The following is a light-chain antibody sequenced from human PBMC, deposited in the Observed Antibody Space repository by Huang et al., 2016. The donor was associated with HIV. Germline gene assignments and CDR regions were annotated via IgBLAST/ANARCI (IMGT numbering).Light chain of an antibody. CDR3: QQYGTSRIFT. V-gene: IGKV3-20*01. Sequence: EIVLTQSPGTLSLSPGERATLSCRASQSVRSRYLAWYQQKPGQAPRLLIYGASYRDTGIPDRFSGSGSGTDFTLTISRLEPEDLAVYYCQQYGTSRIFTFGPGTRVDIK. CDR2: GAS. CDR1: QSVRSRY. J-gene: IGKJ3*01.